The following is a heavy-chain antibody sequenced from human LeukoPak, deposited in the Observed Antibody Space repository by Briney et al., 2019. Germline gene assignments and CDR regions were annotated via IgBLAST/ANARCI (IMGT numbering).Heavy chain of an antibody. CDR2: ISYDGSNK. J-gene: IGHJ4*02. CDR3: ARETGSFDY. CDR1: GFTFSSYV. V-gene: IGHV3-30-3*01. Sequence: PGRSLRLSCAASGFTFSSYVMHWVRQAPGKGLEWVAVISYDGSNKYYADSVKGRFTISRDNAKNSLYLQMNSLRAEDTAVYYCARETGSFDYWGQGTLVTVSS.